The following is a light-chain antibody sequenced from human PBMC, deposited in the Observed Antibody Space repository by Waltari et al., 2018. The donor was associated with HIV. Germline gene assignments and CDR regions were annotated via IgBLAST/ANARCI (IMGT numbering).Light chain of an antibody. CDR2: WAS. V-gene: IGKV4-1*01. J-gene: IGKJ4*01. CDR1: QSILYSPNNKNY. CDR3: QQYYSTPRT. Sequence: DIVMTQSPDSLAVSLGERATINCKSSQSILYSPNNKNYLAWFQQKPGQPPKLLIYWASTRESGVPDRFSGSGSGTDFTLTISSLQAEDVAVYFCQQYYSTPRTFGGGTKVEI.